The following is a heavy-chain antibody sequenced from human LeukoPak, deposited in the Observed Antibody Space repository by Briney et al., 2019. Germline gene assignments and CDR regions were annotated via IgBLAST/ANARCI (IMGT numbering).Heavy chain of an antibody. CDR1: GFTFSSYS. CDR2: ISSSSSYI. Sequence: GGSLRLSCAASGFTFSSYSMNWVRQAPGKGLEWVSSISSSSSYIYYADSVKGRFTTSRDNAKNSLYLQMNSLRAEDTAVYYCARARVVRGVISTVDYWGQGTLVTVSS. CDR3: ARARVVRGVISTVDY. V-gene: IGHV3-21*01. J-gene: IGHJ4*02. D-gene: IGHD3-10*01.